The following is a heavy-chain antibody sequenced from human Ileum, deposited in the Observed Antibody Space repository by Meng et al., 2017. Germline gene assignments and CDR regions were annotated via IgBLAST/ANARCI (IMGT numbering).Heavy chain of an antibody. V-gene: IGHV4-4*07. CDR2: IYPSGET. J-gene: IGHJ3*02. CDR3: ATSSRWSETDGNAFDI. CDR1: GDSISPYY. Sequence: HGQLQEAGPGLLKPSETLSLTCTGSGDSISPYYWSWIRQPAGKGLEWIGRIYPSGETKYNPSLKSRISVSIDTSKNHFSLKLNSLTAADTAVYYCATSSRWSETDGNAFDIWGQGTMVTVSS. D-gene: IGHD5-24*01.